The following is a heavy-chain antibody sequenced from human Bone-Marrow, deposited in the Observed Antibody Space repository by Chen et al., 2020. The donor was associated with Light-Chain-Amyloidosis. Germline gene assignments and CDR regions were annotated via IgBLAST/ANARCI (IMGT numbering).Heavy chain of an antibody. V-gene: IGHV1-69*08. D-gene: IGHD2-2*01. Sequence: QVQLVQSGAEVKNPGSSLKVSCKVSGGFDTTAIRWVRQAPGHGLEWMGRIIPSDDSADYAQEFQGRITISADTSTGTAYMALNSLTSEDTAMYYCARDTPPSRQSYHHGMDVWGQGTTVTVFS. CDR3: ARDTPPSRQSYHHGMDV. J-gene: IGHJ6*02. CDR2: IIPSDDSA. CDR1: GGFDTTA.